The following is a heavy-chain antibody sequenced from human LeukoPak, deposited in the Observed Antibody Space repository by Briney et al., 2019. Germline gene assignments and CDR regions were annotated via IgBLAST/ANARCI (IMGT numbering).Heavy chain of an antibody. J-gene: IGHJ3*01. V-gene: IGHV3-23*03. Sequence: WGSLRLSCGASGFTFRNYAITWVRQAPGKGLEWVSSIECYGSGTYYTNPASGRFIVSRDNSKKTLFLQMTRLRAEDAAVYYCAKDSVSQNGIFDPFDLWGQGTLVTVSS. CDR1: GFTFRNYA. CDR3: AKDSVSQNGIFDPFDL. D-gene: IGHD2-15*01. CDR2: IECYGSGT.